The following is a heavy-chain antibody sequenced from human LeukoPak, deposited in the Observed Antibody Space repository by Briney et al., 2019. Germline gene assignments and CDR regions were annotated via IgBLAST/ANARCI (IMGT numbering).Heavy chain of an antibody. CDR3: ARDRPRRDYGGNRGDAFDI. CDR2: INAGNGNT. J-gene: IGHJ3*02. CDR1: GYTFTSYA. Sequence: GASVKVSCKASGYTFTSYAMHWVRQAPGQRLEWMGWINAGNGNTKYSQEFQGRVTITRDTSASTAYMELSSLRSEDMAVYYCARDRPRRDYGGNRGDAFDIWGQGTMVTVSS. D-gene: IGHD4-23*01. V-gene: IGHV1-3*03.